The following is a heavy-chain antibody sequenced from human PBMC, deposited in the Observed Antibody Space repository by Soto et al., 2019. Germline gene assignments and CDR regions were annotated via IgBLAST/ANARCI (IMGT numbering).Heavy chain of an antibody. CDR2: VVSIGGST. CDR1: GFTFSSYA. V-gene: IGHV3-23*01. Sequence: DVQLLESGGGLVQPEGSLRLSCAASGFTFSSYAMGWVRQGPGKGLGWVAVVSIGGSTHYGDSVRGRFTISRDKSTNTLALQMNSLPAENTAVYFCAKRRGAGGHFDYWGQGALVTVSS. D-gene: IGHD2-15*01. CDR3: AKRRGAGGHFDY. J-gene: IGHJ4*02.